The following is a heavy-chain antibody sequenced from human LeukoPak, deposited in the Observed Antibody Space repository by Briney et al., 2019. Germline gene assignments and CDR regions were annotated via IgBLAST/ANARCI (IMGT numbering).Heavy chain of an antibody. Sequence: GGSLRLSCAASGFTFSSYWMHWVRQAPGKGLEWVSYITSSSSTIYYADSVKGRFTISRDNAKNSLYLQMNSLRADDTAVYYCARDRLHYGEYEKTLDYWGQGTLVTVSS. J-gene: IGHJ4*02. V-gene: IGHV3-48*01. CDR3: ARDRLHYGEYEKTLDY. CDR1: GFTFSSYW. CDR2: ITSSSSTI. D-gene: IGHD4-17*01.